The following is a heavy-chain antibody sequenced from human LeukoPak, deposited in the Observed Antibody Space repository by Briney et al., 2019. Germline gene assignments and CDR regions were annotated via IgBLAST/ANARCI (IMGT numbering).Heavy chain of an antibody. CDR1: GGSISSYY. V-gene: IGHV4-4*07. CDR2: IYTSGST. CDR3: ARDRAVVVPALYYFDY. Sequence: SETLSLTCTVSGGSISSYYWSWIWQPARKGMEWIGRIYTSGSTNYNPSLKSRVTMSVDTSKNQFSLKLSSVTAADTAVYYCARDRAVVVPALYYFDYWGQGTLVTVSS. D-gene: IGHD2-2*01. J-gene: IGHJ4*02.